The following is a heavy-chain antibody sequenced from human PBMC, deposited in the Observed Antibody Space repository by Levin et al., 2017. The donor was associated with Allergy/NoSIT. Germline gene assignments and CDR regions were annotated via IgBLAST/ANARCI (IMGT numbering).Heavy chain of an antibody. CDR3: AKDRLGQNPTYFDY. CDR2: ISYDGSNK. D-gene: IGHD7-27*01. CDR1: GFTFSSYG. Sequence: GGSLRLSCAASGFTFSSYGMHWVRQAPGKGLEWVAVISYDGSNKYYADSVKGRFTISRDNSKNTLYLQMNSLRAEDTAVYYCAKDRLGQNPTYFDYWGQGTLVTVSS. V-gene: IGHV3-30*18. J-gene: IGHJ4*02.